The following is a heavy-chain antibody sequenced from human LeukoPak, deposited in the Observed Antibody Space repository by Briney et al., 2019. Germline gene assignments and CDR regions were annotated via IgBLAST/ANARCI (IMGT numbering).Heavy chain of an antibody. CDR2: IYSGGST. CDR1: GFTVSSNY. CDR3: VKVWGGNRGAIHY. D-gene: IGHD2/OR15-2a*01. Sequence: PGGSLRLSCAASGFTVSSNYMSWVRQAPGKGLEWVSVIYSGGSTYYADSVKGRFTISRDNAKNSLDLQMNSLRAEDTALYYCVKVWGGNRGAIHYWGQGTLVTVSS. V-gene: IGHV3-53*05. J-gene: IGHJ4*02.